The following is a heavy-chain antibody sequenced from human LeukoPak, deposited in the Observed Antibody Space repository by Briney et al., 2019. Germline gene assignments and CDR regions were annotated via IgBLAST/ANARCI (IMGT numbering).Heavy chain of an antibody. D-gene: IGHD2-2*01. CDR3: AKDRGYCSSTSCLNWFDP. Sequence: PGGSLRLSCAASGFTFRSYWMSWVRQAPGKGLEWVANIKEDGSEKYYLDSVKGRFTISRDNSKNTLYLQMNSLRAEDTAVYYCAKDRGYCSSTSCLNWFDPWGQGTLVTVSS. V-gene: IGHV3-7*03. CDR2: IKEDGSEK. J-gene: IGHJ5*02. CDR1: GFTFRSYW.